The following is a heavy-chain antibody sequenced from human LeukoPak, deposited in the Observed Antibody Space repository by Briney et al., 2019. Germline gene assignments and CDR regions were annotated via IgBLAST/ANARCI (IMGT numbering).Heavy chain of an antibody. Sequence: ASVKVSCKASGYIGNNYGLSWVRQAPGQGLEWMGWISTYNGNTNYEQKFQGRVTMTIVTSTSTAYMELRSLTFDDTAVYYCAREGSSGYYDYWGQGTLVTVSS. CDR2: ISTYNGNT. CDR3: AREGSSGYYDY. D-gene: IGHD3-22*01. CDR1: GYIGNNYG. J-gene: IGHJ4*02. V-gene: IGHV1-18*01.